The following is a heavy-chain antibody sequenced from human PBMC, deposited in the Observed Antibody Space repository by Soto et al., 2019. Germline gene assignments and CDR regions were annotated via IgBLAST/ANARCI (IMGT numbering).Heavy chain of an antibody. CDR3: ARSLTGTSNYYYYYYMDV. CDR1: GYSFTSYW. V-gene: IGHV5-51*01. J-gene: IGHJ6*03. D-gene: IGHD3-9*01. Sequence: PGESLKISCKGSGYSFTSYWIGWVCQMPGKSLEWMGIIYPGDPDTRYSPSFQGQVTISADKSISTAYLQWSSLKASDTAMYYCARSLTGTSNYYYYYYMDVWGKGTTVTVSS. CDR2: IYPGDPDT.